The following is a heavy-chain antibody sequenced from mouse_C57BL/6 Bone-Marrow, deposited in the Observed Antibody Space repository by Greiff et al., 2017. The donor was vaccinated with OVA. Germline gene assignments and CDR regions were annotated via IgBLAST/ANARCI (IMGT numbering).Heavy chain of an antibody. CDR2: IYPRSGNT. CDR1: GYTFTSYG. V-gene: IGHV1-81*01. D-gene: IGHD1-1*01. CDR3: ASYYYGSSYDWYFDV. J-gene: IGHJ1*03. Sequence: VKLMESGAELARPGASVKLSCKASGYTFTSYGISWVKQRTGQGLEWIGEIYPRSGNTYYNEKFKGKATLTADKSSRTAYMELRSLTSEDSAVYFCASYYYGSSYDWYFDVWGTGTTVTVSS.